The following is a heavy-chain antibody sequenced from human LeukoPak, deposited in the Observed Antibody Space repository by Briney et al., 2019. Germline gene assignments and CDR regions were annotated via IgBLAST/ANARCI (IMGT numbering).Heavy chain of an antibody. V-gene: IGHV3-23*01. D-gene: IGHD2-15*01. CDR2: FSGSVDTT. Sequence: GGSLRLSCAASGFTFTTYAMSWVRQTPGKGLEWVSTFSGSVDTTYHADSVKGRFTISRDNSKNTVYLQMKSLRAEDTAVYYCAKAAAGTCSGARCYYFDSWGQGTPVTVSS. CDR3: AKAAAGTCSGARCYYFDS. CDR1: GFTFTTYA. J-gene: IGHJ4*02.